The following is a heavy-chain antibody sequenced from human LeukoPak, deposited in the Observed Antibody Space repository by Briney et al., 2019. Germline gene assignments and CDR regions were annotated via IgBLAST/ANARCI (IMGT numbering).Heavy chain of an antibody. D-gene: IGHD1-26*01. CDR2: ISGSGGST. CDR3: ARDYGGSYYYYYYYMDV. CDR1: GFTFSSYA. J-gene: IGHJ6*03. V-gene: IGHV3-23*01. Sequence: PGGSLRLSCAASGFTFSSYAMSWVRQAPGKGLEWVSAISGSGGSTYYADSVKGRFTFSRDNSRNTLYLQMNSLRPEDTAVYYCARDYGGSYYYYYYYMDVWGKGTTVTVSS.